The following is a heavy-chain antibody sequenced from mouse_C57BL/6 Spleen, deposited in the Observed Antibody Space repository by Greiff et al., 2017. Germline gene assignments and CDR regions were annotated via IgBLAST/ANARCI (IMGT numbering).Heavy chain of an antibody. CDR2: IYPGSGST. J-gene: IGHJ3*01. CDR1: GYTFTSYW. D-gene: IGHD3-2*02. CDR3: ARSQTAQATSFAY. V-gene: IGHV1-55*01. Sequence: QVQLQQPRAELVKPGASVKMSCKASGYTFTSYWITWVKQRPGQGLEWIGDIYPGSGSTNYNEKFKSKATLTVDTSSSTAYMQLSSLTSEDSAVYYCARSQTAQATSFAYWGQGTLVTVSA.